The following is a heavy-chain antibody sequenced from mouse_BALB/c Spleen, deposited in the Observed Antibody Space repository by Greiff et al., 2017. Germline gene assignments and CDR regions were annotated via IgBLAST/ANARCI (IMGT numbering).Heavy chain of an antibody. CDR1: GYAFSSYW. CDR3: ARSYYGNYVGY. J-gene: IGHJ2*01. CDR2: IYPGDGDT. D-gene: IGHD2-1*01. Sequence: QVQLQQSGAELVRPGSSVKISCKASGYAFSSYWMNWVKQRPGQGLEWIGQIYPGDGDTNYNGKFKGKATLTADKSSSTAYMQLSSLTSEDSAVYFCARSYYGNYVGYWGQGATLTVSS. V-gene: IGHV1-80*01.